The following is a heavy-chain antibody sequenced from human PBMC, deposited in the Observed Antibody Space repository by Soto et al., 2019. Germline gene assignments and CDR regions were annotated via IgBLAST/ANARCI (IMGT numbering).Heavy chain of an antibody. J-gene: IGHJ2*01. D-gene: IGHD2-15*01. CDR1: GFSFSRYA. CDR3: VKQGYTYGLIYWYFDL. CDR2: LSGSGTDT. Sequence: ESVGGLVQPGGSLRLSCVASGFSFSRYAMSWVRQAPGRGLEWVAGLSGSGTDTYFADSVQGRITISRDNSKNTLSLELSFVTADDTATFFCVKQGYTYGLIYWYFDLWGRGTLVTVSS. V-gene: IGHV3-23*01.